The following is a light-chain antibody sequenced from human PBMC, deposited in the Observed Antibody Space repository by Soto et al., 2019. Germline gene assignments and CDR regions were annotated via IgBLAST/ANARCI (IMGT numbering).Light chain of an antibody. Sequence: EIVLTQSPDTLSLSPGERATLSFRASQSVSSTYLAWYQQKPGQAPRLLIYGASSRATGIPDRFSGSGSGTDFTLTISRLEPEDFAVYYCQQYGSSPRTFGQGTKVDI. V-gene: IGKV3-20*01. CDR1: QSVSSTY. CDR3: QQYGSSPRT. CDR2: GAS. J-gene: IGKJ1*01.